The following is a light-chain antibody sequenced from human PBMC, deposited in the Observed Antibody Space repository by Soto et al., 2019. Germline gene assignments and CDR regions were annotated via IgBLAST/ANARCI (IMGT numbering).Light chain of an antibody. CDR2: EAS. J-gene: IGLJ3*02. Sequence: QSVLTQPASVSGSPGQSITISCTGTSSDVGSYNLVSWYQQFPGEAPTVMIYEASKRPSGVSNRFSGSKSGNTASLTISGLQAEDEADYYCCSYAGRSTWVFGGGTKLTVL. V-gene: IGLV2-23*01. CDR3: CSYAGRSTWV. CDR1: SSDVGSYNL.